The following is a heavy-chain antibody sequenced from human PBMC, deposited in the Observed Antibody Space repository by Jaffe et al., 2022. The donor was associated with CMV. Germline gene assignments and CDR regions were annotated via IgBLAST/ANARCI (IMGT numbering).Heavy chain of an antibody. CDR2: INSDGSST. Sequence: EVQLVESGGGLVQPGGSLRLSCAASGFTFSSYWMHWVRQAPGKGLVWVSRINSDGSSTSYADSVKGRFTISRDNAKNTLYLQMNSLRAEDTAVYYCARDSNSDFGVVIATFDFDYWGQGTLVTVSS. V-gene: IGHV3-74*01. CDR3: ARDSNSDFGVVIATFDFDY. J-gene: IGHJ4*02. CDR1: GFTFSSYW. D-gene: IGHD3-3*01.